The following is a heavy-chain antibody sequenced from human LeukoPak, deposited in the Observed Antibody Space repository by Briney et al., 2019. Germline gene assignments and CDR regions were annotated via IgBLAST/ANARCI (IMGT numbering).Heavy chain of an antibody. CDR3: ARGTEYDFLSGKNFGQFYFEY. Sequence: GGSLRLSCVASGFTFRSYSLNWVRQAPGRGLECVSSISSSGAYIYYADSFKGRFTISRDNAKDSVYLQMNGLRDDDTAVYYCARGTEYDFLSGKNFGQFYFEYWGQGTLVTVSS. J-gene: IGHJ4*02. CDR1: GFTFRSYS. V-gene: IGHV3-21*01. CDR2: ISSSGAYI. D-gene: IGHD3-3*01.